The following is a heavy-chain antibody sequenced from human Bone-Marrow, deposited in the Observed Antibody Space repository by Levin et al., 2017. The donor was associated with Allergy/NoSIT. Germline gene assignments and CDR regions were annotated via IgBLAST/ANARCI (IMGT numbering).Heavy chain of an antibody. CDR1: GYSFSNYW. J-gene: IGHJ6*04. Sequence: GESLKISCKGSGYSFSNYWIAWVRQMPGKGLEWMGIINPGDSDTKYSPSFQGQVTISPDKSTNTAYLQRSSLEASDTAMYYCARYGDEYAWDGWGEGTTVGVSS. CDR2: INPGDSDT. CDR3: ARYGDEYAWDG. V-gene: IGHV5-51*01. D-gene: IGHD4-17*01.